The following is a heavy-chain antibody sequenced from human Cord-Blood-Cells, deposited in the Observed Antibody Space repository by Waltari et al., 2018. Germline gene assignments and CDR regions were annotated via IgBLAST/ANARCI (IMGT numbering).Heavy chain of an antibody. D-gene: IGHD3-3*01. CDR3: ARHRGDFWSGYYDAFDI. V-gene: IGHV4-39*01. J-gene: IGHJ3*02. CDR2: IYYSGST. CDR1: GGPISSSSYY. Sequence: QLQLQESGPGLVKPSETLSLTCTVSGGPISSSSYYRGWIRQPPGKGLEWIGSIYYSGSTYYNPSLKSRVTISVDTSKNQFSLKLSSVTAADTAVYYCARHRGDFWSGYYDAFDIWGQGTMVTVSS.